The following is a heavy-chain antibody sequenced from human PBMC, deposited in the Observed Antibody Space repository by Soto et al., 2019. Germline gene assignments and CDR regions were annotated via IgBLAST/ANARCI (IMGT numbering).Heavy chain of an antibody. CDR2: ISAYNGNT. Sequence: ASVKVSCKASGYTFTSYGISWVRQAPGQGLEWMGWISAYNGNTNYAQKLQGRVTMTTDTSTSTAYMELRSLRSDDTAVYYCARGLRPGGGFIVGATPGDYWGQGTLVTVSS. CDR3: ARGLRPGGGFIVGATPGDY. CDR1: GYTFTSYG. V-gene: IGHV1-18*01. D-gene: IGHD1-26*01. J-gene: IGHJ4*02.